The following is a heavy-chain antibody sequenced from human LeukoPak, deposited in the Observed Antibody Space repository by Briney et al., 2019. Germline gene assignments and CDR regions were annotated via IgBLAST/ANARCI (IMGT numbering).Heavy chain of an antibody. V-gene: IGHV3-30*03. J-gene: IGHJ4*02. Sequence: GGSLRLSCAASGFTFSSYGMHWVRQAPGKGLEWVAVISYDGSNKYYADSVKGRFTISRDNSKNTLYLQMNSLRAEDTAVYYCARCNGYNGYYFDYWGQGTLVTVSS. D-gene: IGHD5-24*01. CDR1: GFTFSSYG. CDR3: ARCNGYNGYYFDY. CDR2: ISYDGSNK.